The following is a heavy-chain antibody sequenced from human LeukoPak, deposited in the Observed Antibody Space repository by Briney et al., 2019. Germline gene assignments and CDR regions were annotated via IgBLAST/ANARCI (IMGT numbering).Heavy chain of an antibody. CDR1: GGSISSGSYY. D-gene: IGHD5-12*01. J-gene: IGHJ4*02. V-gene: IGHV4-31*03. CDR2: IHYSGDT. Sequence: SETLSLTCTVSGGSISSGSYYWSWIRQHPGKGLEWIGYIHYSGDTYYNPSLKSRVTISVDKSKNQFSLKLSSVTAADTAVYYCARVFDGGYDPFVQDYWGQGTLVTVSS. CDR3: ARVFDGGYDPFVQDY.